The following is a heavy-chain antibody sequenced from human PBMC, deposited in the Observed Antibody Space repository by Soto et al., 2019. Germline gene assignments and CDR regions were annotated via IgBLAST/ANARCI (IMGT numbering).Heavy chain of an antibody. J-gene: IGHJ6*02. CDR3: ARSITIFGVVITNYYYYGMDV. D-gene: IGHD3-3*01. Sequence: GGSLRLSCAASGFTFSSYGMHWVRQAPGKGLEWVAVIWYDGSNKYYADSVKGRFTISRDNSKNTLYLQMNSLRAEDTAVYYCARSITIFGVVITNYYYYGMDVWGQGTTVTVSS. CDR2: IWYDGSNK. CDR1: GFTFSSYG. V-gene: IGHV3-33*01.